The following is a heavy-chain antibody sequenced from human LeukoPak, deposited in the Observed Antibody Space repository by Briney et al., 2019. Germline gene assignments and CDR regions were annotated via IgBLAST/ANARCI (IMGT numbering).Heavy chain of an antibody. D-gene: IGHD4-17*01. CDR1: GFTFSSYA. V-gene: IGHV3-30-3*01. J-gene: IGHJ6*04. Sequence: GRSLRLSCAASGFTFSSYAMHWVRQAPGKGLEWVAVISNDGSNKYYADSVKGRFTISRDNSKNTLYLQMKSLRAEDTAVYYCARVSTVTTFYYYYGMDVWGEGTTVTVSS. CDR2: ISNDGSNK. CDR3: ARVSTVTTFYYYYGMDV.